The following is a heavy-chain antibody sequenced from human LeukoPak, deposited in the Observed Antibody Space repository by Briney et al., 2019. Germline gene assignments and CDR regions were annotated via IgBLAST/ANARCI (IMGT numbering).Heavy chain of an antibody. V-gene: IGHV4-59*01. CDR2: IFQSGIT. D-gene: IGHD1-14*01. Sequence: SETLSLTCTVSGDSISRYYWHWIRQPPGKGLEWIGFIFQSGITNYNPSIKGRVTISADTSQNQFSLKVNSVTAADTAVYYCARDLYPITFFDASGQGSLVTVSS. CDR3: ARDLYPITFFDA. J-gene: IGHJ5*02. CDR1: GDSISRYY.